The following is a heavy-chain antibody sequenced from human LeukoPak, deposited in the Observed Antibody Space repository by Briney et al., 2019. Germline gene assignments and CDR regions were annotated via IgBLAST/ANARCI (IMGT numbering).Heavy chain of an antibody. CDR1: GGSIGTYY. CDR2: ISTSGST. V-gene: IGHV4-4*07. Sequence: SETLSLTCTFSGGSIGTYYWSWIRQPAGKGLEWIGRISTSGSTYYNPSLKSRVTMSVDTSKNQFSLKLSSVTAADTAVYYCARGPYCGSDCYFDYWGQGTLVTVSS. D-gene: IGHD2-21*02. J-gene: IGHJ4*02. CDR3: ARGPYCGSDCYFDY.